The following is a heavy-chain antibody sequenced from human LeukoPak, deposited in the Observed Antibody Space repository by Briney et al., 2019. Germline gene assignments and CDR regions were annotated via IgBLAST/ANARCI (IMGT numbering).Heavy chain of an antibody. CDR2: ISGSGGST. CDR1: GFTFSSYA. J-gene: IGHJ3*02. CDR3: AKEGGYNWNYGLDAFDI. V-gene: IGHV3-23*01. Sequence: GGSLRLSCAASGFTFSSYAMSWVRQAPGKGLEWVSAISGSGGSTYYADSVKGRFTISRDNSKNTLYLQMNSLRAEDTAVYYCAKEGGYNWNYGLDAFDIWGQGTMVTVSS. D-gene: IGHD1-7*01.